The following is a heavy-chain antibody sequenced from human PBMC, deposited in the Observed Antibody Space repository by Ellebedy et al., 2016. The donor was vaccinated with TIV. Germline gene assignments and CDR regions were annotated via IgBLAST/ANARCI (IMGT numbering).Heavy chain of an antibody. CDR1: GLSVSSNY. CDR2: IYTTGKT. Sequence: GGSLRLSCAASGLSVSSNYMSWVRQAPGKGLEWVSIIYTTGKTFYADSEKDRFTISRDTGENTVYLEMNSLRAEDTAVYFCARDLFVDVFSSSEDVFDIWGQGTTVIVSS. D-gene: IGHD6-6*01. CDR3: ARDLFVDVFSSSEDVFDI. V-gene: IGHV3-53*01. J-gene: IGHJ3*02.